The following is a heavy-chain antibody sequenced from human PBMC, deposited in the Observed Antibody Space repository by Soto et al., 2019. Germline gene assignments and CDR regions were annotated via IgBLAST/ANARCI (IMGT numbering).Heavy chain of an antibody. Sequence: GGSLRLSCSASGFTFSSYAMHWVRQAPGKGLEYVSAISSNGGSTYYADSVKGRFTISRDNSKNTLYLQMTSLRAEDTALYYCTKASSDRHHMDVWGQGTTVTVSS. CDR1: GFTFSSYA. CDR2: ISSNGGST. CDR3: TKASSDRHHMDV. J-gene: IGHJ6*02. V-gene: IGHV3-64*04.